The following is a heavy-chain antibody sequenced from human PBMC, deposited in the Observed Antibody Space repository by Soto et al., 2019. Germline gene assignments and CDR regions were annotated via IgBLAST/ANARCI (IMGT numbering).Heavy chain of an antibody. CDR2: ISADNGNT. CDR1: GYTFYSQS. J-gene: IGHJ6*02. V-gene: IGHV1-18*01. CDR3: ARCIQQDYYYGMDV. Sequence: QAQLVQSGAEVKKPGASVKVSCKASGYTFYSQSISWVRQAPGQGLEWMGRISADNGNTKYAQKFRGRVTMATDTSTSTVYMELRNLRSDVTAVYYCARCIQQDYYYGMDVWGQGTTVTVSS. D-gene: IGHD5-18*01.